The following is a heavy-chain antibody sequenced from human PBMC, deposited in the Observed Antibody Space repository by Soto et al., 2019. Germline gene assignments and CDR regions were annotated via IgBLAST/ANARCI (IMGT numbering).Heavy chain of an antibody. V-gene: IGHV1-2*04. D-gene: IGHD6-13*01. J-gene: IGHJ6*02. CDR1: GYTFTGYY. CDR3: ARDLAAAGMHGMDV. Sequence: QVQLVQSGAEVKKPGASVKVSCKASGYTFTGYYMHWVRQAPGQGLEWMGWINPNSGGTNYAQKFQGWVTMTRDTSIITAYMELSRLRSDDTAVYYCARDLAAAGMHGMDVWGQGTTVTVSS. CDR2: INPNSGGT.